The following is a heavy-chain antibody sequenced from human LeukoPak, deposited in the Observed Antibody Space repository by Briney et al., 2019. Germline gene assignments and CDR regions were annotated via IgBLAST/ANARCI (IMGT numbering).Heavy chain of an antibody. J-gene: IGHJ3*01. Sequence: SETLSLTCGVYGGSLSGYYWSWIRQTPRKGLEWIGEIKQNGNTNYDPSLKSRITISVDTANSQFSLKLTSVTAADTAMYYCAREGWPKVRYGLTKDGFDVWGQGTMVTVSS. V-gene: IGHV4-34*01. CDR3: AREGWPKVRYGLTKDGFDV. CDR2: IKQNGNT. CDR1: GGSLSGYY. D-gene: IGHD3-10*01.